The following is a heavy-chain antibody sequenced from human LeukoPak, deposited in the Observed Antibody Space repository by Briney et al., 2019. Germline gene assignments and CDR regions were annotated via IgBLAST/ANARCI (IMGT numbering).Heavy chain of an antibody. CDR2: IYYSGST. J-gene: IGHJ4*02. V-gene: IGHV4-59*12. Sequence: SETLSLTCTVSGGSISTYYWNWIRQPPGKGLEWIGSIYYSGSTYYNPSLKSRVTISVDTSKNQFSLNLSSVTAADTAVYFCARDEGSSYPFDYWGQGTLVTVSS. CDR1: GGSISTYY. CDR3: ARDEGSSYPFDY. D-gene: IGHD2-2*01.